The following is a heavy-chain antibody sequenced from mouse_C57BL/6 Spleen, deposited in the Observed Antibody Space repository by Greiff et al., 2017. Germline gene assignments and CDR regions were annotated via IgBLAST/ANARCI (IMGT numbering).Heavy chain of an antibody. D-gene: IGHD2-4*01. CDR1: GYSFTDYN. CDR3: ARSTMITTRDFYYAMDY. CDR2: INPNYGTT. Sequence: VQLKQSGPELVKPGASVKISCKASGYSFTDYNMNWVKQSNGKSLEWIGVINPNYGTTSYNQKFKGKATLTVDQSSSTAYMQLNSLTSEDSAVYYCARSTMITTRDFYYAMDYWGQGTSVTVSS. V-gene: IGHV1-39*01. J-gene: IGHJ4*01.